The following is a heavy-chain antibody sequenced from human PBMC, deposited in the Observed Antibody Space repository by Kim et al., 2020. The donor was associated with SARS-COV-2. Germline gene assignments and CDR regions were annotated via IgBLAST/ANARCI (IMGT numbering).Heavy chain of an antibody. V-gene: IGHV4-59*02. CDR2: IYNMGST. CDR3: ATTAGNPKDGAIDI. D-gene: IGHD2-8*01. Sequence: SETLSLTCTVSGDSVSRHFWSWIRQTPGKGLEWIGYIYNMGSTKYTPSLKSRVTISLDMSKNQFSLKLTSVTAADTAVYYCATTAGNPKDGAIDIWGQGTVVTVAS. CDR1: GDSVSRHF. J-gene: IGHJ3*02.